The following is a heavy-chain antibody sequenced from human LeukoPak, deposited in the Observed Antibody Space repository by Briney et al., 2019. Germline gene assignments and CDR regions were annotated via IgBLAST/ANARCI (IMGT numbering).Heavy chain of an antibody. CDR2: VYYGGST. Sequence: PSETLSLTCSASGASISGAGYYWGRVRQSPGKGPEWIGSVYYGGSTYYNPSLKGRVTISIDTSKNQFFLKLIYVTTADTAVYYCATASSFGVYDFWGLGTLVSVFS. CDR3: ATASSFGVYDF. D-gene: IGHD2-2*01. V-gene: IGHV4-39*01. CDR1: GASISGAGYY. J-gene: IGHJ4*02.